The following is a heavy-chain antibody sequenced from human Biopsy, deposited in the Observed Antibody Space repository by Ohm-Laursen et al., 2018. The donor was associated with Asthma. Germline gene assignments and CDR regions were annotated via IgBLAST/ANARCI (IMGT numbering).Heavy chain of an antibody. D-gene: IGHD7-27*01. CDR3: ARGQKSPGDRWFDP. Sequence: ASVKVSCKPSGYTFIGYHIHWVRQAPGQGLEWMGRINPNSGGTNYAQKFQGRVTMTSDTSISTAYMELSRLRPDDTALYYCARGQKSPGDRWFDPWGQGTLVTVSS. CDR2: INPNSGGT. J-gene: IGHJ5*02. CDR1: GYTFIGYH. V-gene: IGHV1-2*06.